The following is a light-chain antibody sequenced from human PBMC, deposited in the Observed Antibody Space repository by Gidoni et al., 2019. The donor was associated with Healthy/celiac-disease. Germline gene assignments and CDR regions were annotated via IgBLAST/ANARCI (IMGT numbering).Light chain of an antibody. CDR3: SSYTSSSTYV. V-gene: IGLV2-14*01. J-gene: IGLJ1*01. CDR2: EVS. Sequence: QSALTQPASVSGSPGQSITISCTGTSSDVCGYNYFSWYQQHPGKAPKLMIYEVSNRPSGVSNRFSGSKSGNTASLTSSGLQAEDEADYYCSSYTSSSTYVFGTGTKVTVL. CDR1: SSDVCGYNY.